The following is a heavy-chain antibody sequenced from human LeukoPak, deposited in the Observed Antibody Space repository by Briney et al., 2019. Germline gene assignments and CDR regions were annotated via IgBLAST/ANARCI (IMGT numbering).Heavy chain of an antibody. CDR1: GFSLSTSALS. V-gene: IGHV2-5*02. Sequence: SGPTLLKPTENLTLTCTSSGFSLSTSALSVGWIRQPPGTALEWLALIYWDDDKRYSPSLKSRLTITKDTSKNQAVLTMANMDPVDTATYYCAHSTLYYGFDCWGQGTLVTVSS. CDR3: AHSTLYYGFDC. D-gene: IGHD3-10*01. J-gene: IGHJ4*02. CDR2: IYWDDDK.